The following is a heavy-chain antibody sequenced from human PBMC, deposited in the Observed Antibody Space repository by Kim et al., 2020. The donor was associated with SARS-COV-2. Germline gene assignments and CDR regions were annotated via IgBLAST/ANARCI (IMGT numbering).Heavy chain of an antibody. J-gene: IGHJ4*02. CDR3: AKDKGGITYYFDY. D-gene: IGHD3-16*01. Sequence: YADSGKGRVPISRDNSKNTLYLQMNSLRAEDTAVYYCAKDKGGITYYFDYWGQGTLVTVSS. V-gene: IGHV3-30*02.